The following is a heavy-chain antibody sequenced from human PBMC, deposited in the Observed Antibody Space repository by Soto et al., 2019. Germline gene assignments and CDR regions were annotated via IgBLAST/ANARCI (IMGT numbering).Heavy chain of an antibody. D-gene: IGHD6-19*01. J-gene: IGHJ4*02. CDR2: INSGSTEI. CDR1: GFTFSSYS. CDR3: ARDRGRFAGSGWPLFDY. Sequence: GGSLRLSCAASGFTFSSYSMNWVRQAPGKGLEWISYINSGSTEIFYADSVKGRFTISRDNADNSLFLQMNSLRAEDTAVYYCARDRGRFAGSGWPLFDYWGQGTLVTVSS. V-gene: IGHV3-48*01.